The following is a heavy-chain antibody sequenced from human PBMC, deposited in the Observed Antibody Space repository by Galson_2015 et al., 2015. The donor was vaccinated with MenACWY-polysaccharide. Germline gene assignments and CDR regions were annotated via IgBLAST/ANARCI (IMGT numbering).Heavy chain of an antibody. CDR2: IKQDGSEE. CDR1: GFTFSNYW. J-gene: IGHJ4*02. Sequence: SLRLSCAASGFTFSNYWMSWVRQAPGKGLEWVATIKQDGSEEYYVDSVKGRFTISRDNAKNSLYLQMNSLRAEDTAAYYCGRVGSYVFYWGQGTLVTVS. D-gene: IGHD3-3*01. V-gene: IGHV3-7*01. CDR3: GRVGSYVFY.